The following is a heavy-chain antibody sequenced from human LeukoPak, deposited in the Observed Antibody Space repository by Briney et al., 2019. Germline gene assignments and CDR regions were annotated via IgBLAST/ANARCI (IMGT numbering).Heavy chain of an antibody. J-gene: IGHJ4*02. Sequence: GGSLRRSCAASGFTFSHYGMNWVRQAPGKGLEWVSGLTPNSHSAYYAESVKGRFTISRDNSENMVYLQMNSLRVEDTAIYYCARDEGWIQLFFRGQGTLVTVSS. D-gene: IGHD5-12*01. CDR1: GFTFSHYG. CDR2: LTPNSHSA. V-gene: IGHV3-23*01. CDR3: ARDEGWIQLFF.